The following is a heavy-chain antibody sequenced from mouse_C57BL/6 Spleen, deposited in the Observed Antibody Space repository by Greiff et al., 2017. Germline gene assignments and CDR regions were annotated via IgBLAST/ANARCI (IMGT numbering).Heavy chain of an antibody. D-gene: IGHD2-12*01. V-gene: IGHV14-3*01. CDR1: GFNIKNTY. Sequence: EVQLQQSVAELVRPGALVKLSCTASGFNIKNTYMHWVKQRPEQGLEWIGRIDPANGNTKYAPKFQGKATITADTSSNTSYLQLSSLTSGDTAIYYCARYKAYDGYAMDYWGQGTSVTVSS. CDR2: IDPANGNT. CDR3: ARYKAYDGYAMDY. J-gene: IGHJ4*01.